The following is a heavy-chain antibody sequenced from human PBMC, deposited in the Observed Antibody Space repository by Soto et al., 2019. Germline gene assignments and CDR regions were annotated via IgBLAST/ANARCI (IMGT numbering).Heavy chain of an antibody. CDR2: IYYSGST. Sequence: SETLSLTCTVSGGSISSGGYYWSWIRQHPGKGLEWIGYIYYSGSTYYNPSLKSRVTISVDTSKNQFSLKLSSVTAADTAVYYCARSYSREHTLDYWGQGTLVTVSS. J-gene: IGHJ4*02. V-gene: IGHV4-31*03. CDR1: GGSISSGGYY. D-gene: IGHD6-13*01. CDR3: ARSYSREHTLDY.